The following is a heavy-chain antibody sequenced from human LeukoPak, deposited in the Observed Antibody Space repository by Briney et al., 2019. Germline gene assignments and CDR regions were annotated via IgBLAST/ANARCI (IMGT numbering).Heavy chain of an antibody. CDR3: ARVKWRCSSTSCPTFDY. V-gene: IGHV4-30-2*01. CDR1: GVSISSGGYS. D-gene: IGHD2-2*01. J-gene: IGHJ4*02. CDR2: IYHSGST. Sequence: SETLSLTCAVSGVSISSGGYSWSWIRQPPGKGLEWIGYIYHSGSTYYNPSLKSRVTISVDRSKNQFSLKLSSVTAADTAVYYCARVKWRCSSTSCPTFDYWGQGTLVTVSS.